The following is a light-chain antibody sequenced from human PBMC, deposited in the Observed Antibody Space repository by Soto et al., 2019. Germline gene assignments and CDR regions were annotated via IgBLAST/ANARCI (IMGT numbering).Light chain of an antibody. CDR3: QQYNGWPLIT. V-gene: IGKV3-15*01. CDR1: QSVSSN. CDR2: DAS. Sequence: PGERATLSCGASQSVSSNYLAEYQQKPGLAPRLLIYDASTRATGIPARFSGSGSGTEFTLTISSLQSEDFAVYYCQQYNGWPLITFGQGTRLEIK. J-gene: IGKJ5*01.